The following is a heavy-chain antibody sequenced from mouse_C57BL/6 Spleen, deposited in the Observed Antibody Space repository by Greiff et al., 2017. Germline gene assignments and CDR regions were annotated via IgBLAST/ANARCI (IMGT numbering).Heavy chain of an antibody. V-gene: IGHV5-16*01. D-gene: IGHD3-2*02. Sequence: EVKLVESEGGFVQPGSSMKLSCTASGFTFSDYYMAWVRQVPEKGLEWVANINYDGSSTYYLDSLKSRFIISRDNAKNILYLQMSSLKSEDTATYYCARDSSGFDYWGQGTTLTVSS. CDR2: INYDGSST. J-gene: IGHJ2*01. CDR3: ARDSSGFDY. CDR1: GFTFSDYY.